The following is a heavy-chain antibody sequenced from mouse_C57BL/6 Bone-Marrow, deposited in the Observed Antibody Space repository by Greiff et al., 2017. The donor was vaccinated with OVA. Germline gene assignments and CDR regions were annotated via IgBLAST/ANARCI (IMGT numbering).Heavy chain of an antibody. V-gene: IGHV5-4*01. D-gene: IGHD2-4*01. J-gene: IGHJ3*01. CDR1: GFTFSSYA. Sequence: EVQGVESGGGLVKPGGSLKLSCAASGFTFSSYAMSLVRQTPEKRLEWVATISDGGSYTYYPDNVKGRFTISRDNAKNNLYLQMSHLKSEDTAMYYCARDYYDYGGFAYWGQGTLVTVSA. CDR3: ARDYYDYGGFAY. CDR2: ISDGGSYT.